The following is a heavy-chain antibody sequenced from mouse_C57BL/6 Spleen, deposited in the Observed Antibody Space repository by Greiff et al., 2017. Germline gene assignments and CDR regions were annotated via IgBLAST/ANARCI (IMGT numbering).Heavy chain of an antibody. Sequence: EVKLVDSGPGLVKPSQSLSLSCSVTGYSITSGYYWNWIRQFPGNKLEWMGYISYDGSNNYNPSLKNRIPITRDTSKNQFFLKLNSVTTEDTATYYCARERGYGSSYEGMDYWGQGTSVTVSS. V-gene: IGHV3-6*01. J-gene: IGHJ4*01. D-gene: IGHD1-1*01. CDR3: ARERGYGSSYEGMDY. CDR1: GYSITSGYY. CDR2: ISYDGSN.